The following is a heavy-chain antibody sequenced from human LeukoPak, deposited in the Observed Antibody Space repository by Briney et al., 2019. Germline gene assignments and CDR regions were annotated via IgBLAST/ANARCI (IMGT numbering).Heavy chain of an antibody. Sequence: GGSLRLSCAASGFTFSSYGMHWVRQAPGKGLEWVGRIRNKVNSYTTDYAASVKARFTISRDDSKNSLYLQMNSLKTEDTAVYYCAVQLWLFLFDYWGQGTLVTVSS. V-gene: IGHV3-72*01. D-gene: IGHD5-18*01. CDR3: AVQLWLFLFDY. J-gene: IGHJ4*02. CDR2: IRNKVNSYTT. CDR1: GFTFSSYG.